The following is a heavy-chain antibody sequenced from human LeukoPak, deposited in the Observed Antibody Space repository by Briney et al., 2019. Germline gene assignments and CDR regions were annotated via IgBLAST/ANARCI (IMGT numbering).Heavy chain of an antibody. D-gene: IGHD1-7*01. CDR1: LGSFSNYY. CDR3: ARRWNYGRNYYIDV. J-gene: IGHJ6*03. CDR2: INDSGRT. V-gene: IGHV4-34*01. Sequence: SQTLSLTRALYLGSFSNYYCSWICQPPPRGLEWVGEINDSGRTNCNPSLMSRVTVSVDTSKNQFSLRLTSVTAADTAVYYCARRWNYGRNYYIDVWGNGATVSVSS.